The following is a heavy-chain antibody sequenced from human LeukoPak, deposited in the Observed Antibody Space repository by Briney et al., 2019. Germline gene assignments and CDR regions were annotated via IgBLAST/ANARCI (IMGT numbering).Heavy chain of an antibody. D-gene: IGHD3-22*01. CDR3: ASLGLDSSGYYDFDY. CDR2: IYYSGST. Sequence: PSETLSLTCTVSGGSISSYYWSWTRQPPGKGLEWIGYIYYSGSTNYNPSLKSRVTISVDTSKNQFSLKLSSVTAADTAVYYCASLGLDSSGYYDFDYWGQGTLVTVSS. J-gene: IGHJ4*02. CDR1: GGSISSYY. V-gene: IGHV4-59*08.